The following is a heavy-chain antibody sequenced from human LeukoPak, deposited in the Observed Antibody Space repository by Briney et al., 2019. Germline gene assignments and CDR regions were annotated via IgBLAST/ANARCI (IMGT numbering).Heavy chain of an antibody. J-gene: IGHJ5*02. Sequence: ASVKVSCKASGYTFTGFYIHWVRQAPGQGLEWMGWISPNSGGTNYAQKFQGRLTMTRDTSIGTAYMELSRLRSDDTAVYYCARVQVGIRGITGYNWFDPWGQGTLVTVSS. CDR2: ISPNSGGT. CDR1: GYTFTGFY. V-gene: IGHV1-2*02. CDR3: ARVQVGIRGITGYNWFDP. D-gene: IGHD3-10*01.